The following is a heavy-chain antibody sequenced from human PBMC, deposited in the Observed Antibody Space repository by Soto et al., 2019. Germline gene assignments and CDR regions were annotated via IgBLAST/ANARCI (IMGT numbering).Heavy chain of an antibody. J-gene: IGHJ4*02. CDR3: ARGRYGDY. V-gene: IGHV1-18*01. Sequence: QVHLVQSGAEVKKPGASVKVSCKGSGYAFTTYGITWVRQGPGQGLEWMGWIGAHNGNTNYAQKVQGRGTVTRDTSTSTTYMELRSLRSDDTAVYYCARGRYGDYWGQGALVTVSS. D-gene: IGHD1-1*01. CDR1: GYAFTTYG. CDR2: IGAHNGNT.